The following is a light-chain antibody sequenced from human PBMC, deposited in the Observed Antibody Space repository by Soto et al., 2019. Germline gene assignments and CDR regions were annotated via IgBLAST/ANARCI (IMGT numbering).Light chain of an antibody. J-gene: IGLJ1*01. V-gene: IGLV2-14*03. CDR3: SSYARSGTYV. CDR2: DVS. CDR1: SSDVGGYNY. Sequence: QSALTQPDSVSGSPGQTITISCTGASSDVGGYNYVSWYQQYPGKAPKPMIFDVSNRPSGVSNRFSGSKSGNTASLTISGLQAEDEADYYCSSYARSGTYVFGSGTKVTVL.